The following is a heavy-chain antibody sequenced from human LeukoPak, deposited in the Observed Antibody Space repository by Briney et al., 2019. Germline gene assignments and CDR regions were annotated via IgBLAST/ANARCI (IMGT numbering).Heavy chain of an antibody. CDR3: ARDNNSWFDP. J-gene: IGHJ5*02. CDR1: GFTFSSYW. V-gene: IGHV3-74*01. Sequence: GGSLRLSCAASGFTFSSYWIHWVRQAPGKGLVWVSRIKSDGSSTSYADSVQGRFTISRDNAKSTLYLQMNSLRAEDTAVYYCARDNNSWFDPWGQGTLVTVSS. CDR2: IKSDGSST.